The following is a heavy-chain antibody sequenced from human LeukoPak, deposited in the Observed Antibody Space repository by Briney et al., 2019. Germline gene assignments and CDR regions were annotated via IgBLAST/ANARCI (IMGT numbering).Heavy chain of an antibody. V-gene: IGHV3-30*03. J-gene: IGHJ6*02. CDR3: ARLLHGSGLDATVQGSYYYYYGMDV. CDR2: ISYDGSNK. Sequence: PGGSLRLSCAASGFTFSSYGMHWVRQAPGKGLEWVAVISYDGSNKYYADSVKGRFTISRDNSKNTLYLQMDSLRAEDTAVYYCARLLHGSGLDATVQGSYYYYYGMDVWGQGTTVTVSS. D-gene: IGHD3-10*01. CDR1: GFTFSSYG.